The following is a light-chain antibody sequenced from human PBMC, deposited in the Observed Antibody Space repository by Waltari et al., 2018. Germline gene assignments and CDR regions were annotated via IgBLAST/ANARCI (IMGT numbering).Light chain of an antibody. CDR2: DAS. J-gene: IGKJ3*01. Sequence: DIQMTQSPSSLSASVGDRVTITCQASQDISNYLNWYQQKPGTAPKLLMYDASNLNTGVPSRFSGSGSGTECHLTISSLQPEDIATYYCQQYDTLLVFTFGPGTKVEIK. CDR3: QQYDTLLVFT. V-gene: IGKV1-33*01. CDR1: QDISNY.